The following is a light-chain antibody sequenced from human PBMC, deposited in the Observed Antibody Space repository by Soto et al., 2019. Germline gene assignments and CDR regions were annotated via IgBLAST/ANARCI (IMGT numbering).Light chain of an antibody. CDR2: GAS. CDR1: QSVSSNY. J-gene: IGKJ4*01. Sequence: EIVLTQSPGTLSLSPGERATLSCRASQSVSSNYLAWYQQKPGQAPRLLIYGASSRATGIPDRFSGSGSGTEFPLTISRLEPEEFAVYHWQQYGSSPLTVGGGNKVEIK. V-gene: IGKV3-20*01. CDR3: QQYGSSPLT.